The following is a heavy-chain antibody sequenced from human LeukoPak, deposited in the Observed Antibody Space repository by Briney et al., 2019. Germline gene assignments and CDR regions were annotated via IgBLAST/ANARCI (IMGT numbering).Heavy chain of an antibody. D-gene: IGHD5-18*01. Sequence: MSGGSLRLSCAASGFTFSSYSMNWVRQAPGKGLEWVSSISSSSSYIYYADSVKGRFTISRDNAKNSLYLQMNSLRAEDTAVYYCARNQRGSYGAFDYWGQGTLVTVSS. J-gene: IGHJ4*02. CDR3: ARNQRGSYGAFDY. CDR1: GFTFSSYS. CDR2: ISSSSSYI. V-gene: IGHV3-21*01.